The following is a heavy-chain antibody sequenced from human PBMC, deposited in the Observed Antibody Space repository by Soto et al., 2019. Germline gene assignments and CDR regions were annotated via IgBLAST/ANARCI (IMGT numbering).Heavy chain of an antibody. J-gene: IGHJ4*02. CDR3: ARRYGGNLDY. V-gene: IGHV4-59*08. D-gene: IGHD1-26*01. CDR2: IDYYGST. CDR1: GGSISGYY. Sequence: SETLSLTCTVSGGSISGYYWSWIRQPQGKRLEWIGYIDYYGSTNYNPSLKSRVTISVDTSKNQFSLKLSSVTAADTAVYYCARRYGGNLDYWGQGTLVTVS.